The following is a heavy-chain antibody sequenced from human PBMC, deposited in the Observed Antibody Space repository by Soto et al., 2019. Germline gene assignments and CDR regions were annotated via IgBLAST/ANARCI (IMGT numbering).Heavy chain of an antibody. CDR2: INYSGST. CDR1: GGSIDNNY. Sequence: SETLSLTCSVSGGSIDNNYGGWLRQPPGKGLEWIGYINYSGSTHNNPSLNSRVTISVDTSKNQFSLKLSSLTAADTAVYYCARGPMRSWFDPWGQGTLVTVSS. V-gene: IGHV4-59*12. CDR3: ARGPMRSWFDP. J-gene: IGHJ5*02.